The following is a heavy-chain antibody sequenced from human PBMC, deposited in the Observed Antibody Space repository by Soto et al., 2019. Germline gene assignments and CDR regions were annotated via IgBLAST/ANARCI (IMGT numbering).Heavy chain of an antibody. CDR3: AKDILSGYDPYYYYGMDV. D-gene: IGHD5-12*01. CDR2: ISWDGGST. V-gene: IGHV3-43*01. Sequence: PGGSLRLSCAASGFTFDDYTMPWVRQAPGKGLEWVSLISWDGGSTYYADSVKGRFTISRDNSKNSLYLQMNSLRTEDTALYYCAKDILSGYDPYYYYGMDVWGQGT. J-gene: IGHJ6*02. CDR1: GFTFDDYT.